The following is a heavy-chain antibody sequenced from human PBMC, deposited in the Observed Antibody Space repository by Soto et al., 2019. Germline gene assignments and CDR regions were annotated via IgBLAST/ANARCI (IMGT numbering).Heavy chain of an antibody. Sequence: QVQLVQSGAEVKKPGASVKVSCKASGYTFTSYGISWVRQAPGQGLEWMGWISAYNGNTNYAQKLQGRVTMTTDTYTSTAYMELRSLRSDDTAVYYCARLNHYDFWSGYYRDAFDIWGQGTMVTVSS. D-gene: IGHD3-3*01. CDR3: ARLNHYDFWSGYYRDAFDI. J-gene: IGHJ3*02. CDR2: ISAYNGNT. CDR1: GYTFTSYG. V-gene: IGHV1-18*01.